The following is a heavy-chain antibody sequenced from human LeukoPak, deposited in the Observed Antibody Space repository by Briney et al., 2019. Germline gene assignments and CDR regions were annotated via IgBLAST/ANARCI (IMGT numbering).Heavy chain of an antibody. CDR1: GGTFSSYA. D-gene: IGHD6-19*01. CDR2: IIPILGIA. J-gene: IGHJ4*02. CDR3: ARDLKPRKTEQWLVLGYYFDY. Sequence: ASVKVSCKASGGTFSSYAISWVRQAPGQGLEWMGRIIPILGIANYAQKSQGRVTITADKSTSTAYMELSSLRSEDTAVYYCARDLKPRKTEQWLVLGYYFDYWGQGTLVTVSS. V-gene: IGHV1-69*04.